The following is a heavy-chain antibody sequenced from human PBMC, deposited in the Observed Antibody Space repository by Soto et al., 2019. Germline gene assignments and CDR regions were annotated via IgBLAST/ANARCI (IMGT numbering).Heavy chain of an antibody. V-gene: IGHV3-23*01. D-gene: IGHD3-10*01. CDR2: ISGSGGST. J-gene: IGHJ5*02. CDR3: AKPLLLWFGELLGSSWFDP. Sequence: GGSLRLSCAASGFTFSSYAMSWVRQAPGKGLEWVSAISGSGGSTYYADSVKGRFTISRDNSKNTLYLQMNSLRAEDTAVYYCAKPLLLWFGELLGSSWFDPWGQGTLVTVSS. CDR1: GFTFSSYA.